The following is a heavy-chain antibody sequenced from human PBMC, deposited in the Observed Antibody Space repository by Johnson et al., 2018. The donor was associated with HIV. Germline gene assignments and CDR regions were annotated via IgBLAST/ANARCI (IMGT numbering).Heavy chain of an antibody. Sequence: QVQLVESGGGLVQPGGSLRLSCGASAFTFSSNDMKWVRQAPGKGLEWVAVISYDGSNKYYADSVKGRFTISRDNSKNTLYLQMNSLRAEDTAVYYCATSTASDAFDIWGQGTMVTVSS. CDR2: ISYDGSNK. CDR1: AFTFSSND. J-gene: IGHJ3*02. CDR3: ATSTASDAFDI. D-gene: IGHD1-1*01. V-gene: IGHV3-30*03.